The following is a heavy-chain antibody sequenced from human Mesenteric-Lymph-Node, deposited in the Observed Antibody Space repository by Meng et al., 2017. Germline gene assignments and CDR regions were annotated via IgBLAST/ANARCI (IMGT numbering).Heavy chain of an antibody. Sequence: VQQQPGGAGLLKPSETLSLTCAVYGGSFSGYYWSWIRQPPGKGLEWIGEINHSGSTNYNPSLKSRVTISVDTSKNQFSLKLSSVTAADTAVYYCARAYSGTYYFDYWGQGTLVTVSS. CDR1: GGSFSGYY. CDR3: ARAYSGTYYFDY. D-gene: IGHD5-12*01. V-gene: IGHV4-34*01. CDR2: INHSGST. J-gene: IGHJ4*02.